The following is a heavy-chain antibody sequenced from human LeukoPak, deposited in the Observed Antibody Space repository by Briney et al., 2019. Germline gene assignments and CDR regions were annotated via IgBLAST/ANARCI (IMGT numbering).Heavy chain of an antibody. CDR1: GGSFSGYY. CDR3: ARRIRRYFDY. CDR2: IYYSGST. V-gene: IGHV4-31*11. Sequence: SETLSLTCAVYGGSFSGYYWSWIRQHPGKGLEWIGYIYYSGSTYYNPSLKSRVTISVDTSKNQFSLKLSSVTAADTAVYYCARRIRRYFDYWGQGTLVTVSS. J-gene: IGHJ4*02. D-gene: IGHD3-9*01.